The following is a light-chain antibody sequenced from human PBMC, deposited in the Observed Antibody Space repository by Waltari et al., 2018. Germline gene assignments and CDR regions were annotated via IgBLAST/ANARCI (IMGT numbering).Light chain of an antibody. V-gene: IGKV2D-29*01. CDR3: MQSVQTPLT. Sequence: DIVMTQTPLSLSVTPGQPASISCRSSQSLLSRDGRTYFYWYLQKPGQPPQLLIYEVSNRFSGVPDRFSGSGSGTNFILKISRVEAEDVGVYYCMQSVQTPLTFGGGTKVEIK. CDR1: QSLLSRDGRTY. CDR2: EVS. J-gene: IGKJ4*01.